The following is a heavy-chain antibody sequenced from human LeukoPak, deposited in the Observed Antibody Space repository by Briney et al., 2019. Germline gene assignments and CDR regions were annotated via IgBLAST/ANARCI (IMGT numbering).Heavy chain of an antibody. J-gene: IGHJ4*02. CDR3: ARVGYDISTIHFDY. CDR1: GGSISSGGYY. Sequence: SETLSLTCTVSGGSISSGGYYWSWIRQHPGKGLEWIGYIYYSGSTYYNPSLKSRVTISVDTSKNQFSLKLSSVTAADTAVYYCARVGYDISTIHFDYWGQGTLVTVSS. CDR2: IYYSGST. V-gene: IGHV4-31*03. D-gene: IGHD3-9*01.